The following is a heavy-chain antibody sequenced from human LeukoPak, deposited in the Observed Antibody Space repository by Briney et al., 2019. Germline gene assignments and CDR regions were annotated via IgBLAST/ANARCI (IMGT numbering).Heavy chain of an antibody. CDR1: GFTFSNYA. CDR3: ARGRATGRSGGDY. V-gene: IGHV3-48*02. CDR2: ISSGSSSI. Sequence: GGSLRLSCAVSGFTFSNYAMVWVRQAPGKGLDWVSYISSGSSSIYYADSVKGRFTISRDNAENSPYLQMNSLRDEDTAVYYCARGRATGRSGGDYWGQGTLVTVSS. J-gene: IGHJ4*02. D-gene: IGHD3-9*01.